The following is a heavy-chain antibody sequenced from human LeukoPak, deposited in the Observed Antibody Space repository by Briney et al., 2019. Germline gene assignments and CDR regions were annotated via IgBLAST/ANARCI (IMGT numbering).Heavy chain of an antibody. CDR1: GGSISSSSYY. CDR3: AKSMAAYYYYGMDV. D-gene: IGHD5-24*01. CDR2: ISGSGGST. Sequence: ETLSLTCTVSGGSISSSSYYWGWVRQAPGKGLEWVSSISGSGGSTYRADSVKGRFTISRDNSKNTLYLQMNSLRAEDTAVYYCAKSMAAYYYYGMDVWGQGTTVTVSS. V-gene: IGHV3-23*01. J-gene: IGHJ6*02.